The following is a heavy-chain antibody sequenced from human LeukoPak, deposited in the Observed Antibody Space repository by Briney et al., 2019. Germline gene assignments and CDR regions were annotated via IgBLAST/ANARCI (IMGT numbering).Heavy chain of an antibody. V-gene: IGHV3-48*02. J-gene: IGHJ4*02. Sequence: GGSLRLSCAASGFTFINYNMNWVRQAPGKGLEWIAYISDSSGTIYYADSVKGRFTISRDNAKNSLYLQMDSLRDEDTAVYYCARETVGLDYWGQGTLVTVSS. CDR2: ISDSSGTI. CDR3: ARETVGLDY. CDR1: GFTFINYN. D-gene: IGHD4-23*01.